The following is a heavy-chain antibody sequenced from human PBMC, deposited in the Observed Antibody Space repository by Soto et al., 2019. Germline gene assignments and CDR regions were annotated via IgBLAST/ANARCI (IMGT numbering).Heavy chain of an antibody. V-gene: IGHV4-30-4*01. Sequence: QVQLQESGPGLVKPSQTLSLTCTVSGGSISSGEYYWSWIRQPPGKGLEWIGHIYDSGNTYNNPSLKSQVTIPVDTSKNQFSLKLSSVTAADTAVYYCARGPASDKVDYWGQGTLVTVSS. CDR3: ARGPASDKVDY. D-gene: IGHD3-10*01. J-gene: IGHJ4*02. CDR2: IYDSGNT. CDR1: GGSISSGEYY.